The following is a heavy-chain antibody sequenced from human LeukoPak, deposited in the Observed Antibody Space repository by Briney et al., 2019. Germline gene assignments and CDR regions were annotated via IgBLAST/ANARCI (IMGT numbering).Heavy chain of an antibody. CDR1: GYSFTSYW. CDR2: IYPGDSDT. Sequence: GESLKISCKGSGYSFTSYWIGWVRQMPGKGLAWMGIIYPGDSDTRYSPSFQGQVTISADKSISTAYLQWSSLKASDTAMYYCASGPLIAAAGSYFDYWGQGTLVTVSS. D-gene: IGHD6-13*01. CDR3: ASGPLIAAAGSYFDY. J-gene: IGHJ4*02. V-gene: IGHV5-51*01.